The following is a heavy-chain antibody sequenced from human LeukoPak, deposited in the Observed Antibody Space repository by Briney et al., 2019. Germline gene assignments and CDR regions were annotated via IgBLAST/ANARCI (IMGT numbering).Heavy chain of an antibody. CDR3: ARGNYDSSGYLDY. CDR1: GFTFSSYG. Sequence: GSLRLSCAASGFTFSSYGMHWVRQAPGKGLEWVAVIWYDGSNKYYADSVKGRFTISRDNSKNTLYLQMNSLRAEDTAVYYCARGNYDSSGYLDYWGQGTLVTVSS. CDR2: IWYDGSNK. V-gene: IGHV3-33*01. D-gene: IGHD3-22*01. J-gene: IGHJ4*02.